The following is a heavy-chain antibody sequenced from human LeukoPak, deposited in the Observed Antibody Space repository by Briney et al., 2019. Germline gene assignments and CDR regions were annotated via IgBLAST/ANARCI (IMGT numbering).Heavy chain of an antibody. D-gene: IGHD3-10*01. J-gene: IGHJ6*03. Sequence: PSETLSLTCAVYGGSFSGYYWSWIRQPPGKGLEWIGEINHSGSTNYNPSLKSRVTISVDTSKNQFSLKLSSVTAADTAVYYCARKGKYGSGSYYISYYYYYMDVWGKGTTVTISS. CDR1: GGSFSGYY. V-gene: IGHV4-34*01. CDR3: ARKGKYGSGSYYISYYYYYMDV. CDR2: INHSGST.